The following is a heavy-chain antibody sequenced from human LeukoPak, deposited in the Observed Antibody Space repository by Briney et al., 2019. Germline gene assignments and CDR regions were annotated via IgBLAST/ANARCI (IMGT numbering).Heavy chain of an antibody. CDR3: ARESGFWSGYYFDY. D-gene: IGHD3-3*01. Sequence: SETLSLTCTVSVGSISSGSDYRSWIRLPAGKGREWIGCIYISGSTNYNPSLRTRVTISVNTSKNQFSLKLSSVTAADTAVYYCARESGFWSGYYFDYWGQGTLVTVSS. CDR2: IYISGST. J-gene: IGHJ4*02. CDR1: VGSISSGSDY. V-gene: IGHV4-61*02.